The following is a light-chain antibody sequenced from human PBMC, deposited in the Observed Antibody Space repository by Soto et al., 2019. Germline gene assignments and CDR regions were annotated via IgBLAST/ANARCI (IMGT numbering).Light chain of an antibody. CDR2: DNH. J-gene: IGLJ1*01. CDR3: GTWDNSLSAGV. CDR1: SSNIGNNY. Sequence: QSVLTQPPSVSAAPGQKVTISCSGSSSNIGNNYVSWFQQLPGTAPKLLIYDNHKRPSGIPDRFSGSKSGTSATLGITGLQTGDAADYYCGTWDNSLSAGVFGTGTKLTVL. V-gene: IGLV1-51*01.